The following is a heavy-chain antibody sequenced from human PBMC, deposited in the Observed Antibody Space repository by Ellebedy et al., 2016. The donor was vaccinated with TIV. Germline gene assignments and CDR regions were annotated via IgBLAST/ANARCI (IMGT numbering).Heavy chain of an antibody. CDR3: ARDTIVILSEYGIDV. D-gene: IGHD3-3*01. Sequence: MPSETLSLTCTVSGGSISGYYWTWIRQPPGKGLEWIGFVYHSGGTNYNPSLKSRVTISLDTSKNQFSLKLNSVTAADTAVYYCARDTIVILSEYGIDVWGQGTTVTVSS. J-gene: IGHJ6*02. CDR1: GGSISGYY. V-gene: IGHV4-59*01. CDR2: VYHSGGT.